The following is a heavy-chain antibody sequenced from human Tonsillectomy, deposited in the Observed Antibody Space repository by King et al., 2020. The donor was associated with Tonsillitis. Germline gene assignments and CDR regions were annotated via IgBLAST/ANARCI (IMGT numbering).Heavy chain of an antibody. D-gene: IGHD3-3*01. CDR3: ARLQRITIFGVVTGDWYFDL. V-gene: IGHV4-39*01. CDR1: GGSISSSSYY. CDR2: IYYSGST. Sequence: LQLQESGPGLVKPSETLSLTCTVSGGSISSSSYYWGWIRQPPGKGLEWIGSIYYSGSTYYNPSLNSRVTISVDTSKNQFSLKLSSVTAADTAVYYCARLQRITIFGVVTGDWYFDLWGRGTLVTVSS. J-gene: IGHJ2*01.